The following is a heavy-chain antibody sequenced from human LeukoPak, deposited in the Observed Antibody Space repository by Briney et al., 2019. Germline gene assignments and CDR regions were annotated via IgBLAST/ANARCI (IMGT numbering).Heavy chain of an antibody. Sequence: SVKVSCKASGGTFSSYAISWVRQAPGQGLEWMGGIIPIFGTANYAQKFQGRVTITADESTSTAYMELSSLRSEDTAVYYCAREERDSGYDYFDYWGQGTWSPSPQ. CDR3: AREERDSGYDYFDY. CDR1: GGTFSSYA. V-gene: IGHV1-69*13. CDR2: IIPIFGTA. D-gene: IGHD5-12*01. J-gene: IGHJ4*02.